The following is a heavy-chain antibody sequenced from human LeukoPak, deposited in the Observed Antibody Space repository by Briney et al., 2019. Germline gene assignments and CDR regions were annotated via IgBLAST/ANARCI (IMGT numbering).Heavy chain of an antibody. J-gene: IGHJ6*02. CDR3: ARQGGGYSSGWYGLGYGMDV. CDR2: IYPGDSGT. CDR1: GYSFTSYW. Sequence: GESLKISCKGSGYSFTSYWIGWVRQMPGKGLEWMGIIYPGDSGTRYSPSFQGQVTISADKSISTAYLQWSSLKASDTAMYYCARQGGGYSSGWYGLGYGMDVWGQRTTVTVSS. V-gene: IGHV5-51*01. D-gene: IGHD6-19*01.